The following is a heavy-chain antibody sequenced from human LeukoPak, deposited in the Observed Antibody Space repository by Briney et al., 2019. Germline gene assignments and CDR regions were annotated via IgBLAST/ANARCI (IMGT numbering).Heavy chain of an antibody. V-gene: IGHV3-9*01. Sequence: PGGSLRLSCAASGFTFDYNAMHWVRQAPGKGLEWVSGISWNSGSMGYADSVTGRFTISRDNAKNSMYLQMNSLRAEDTALYFCAKDHSYYYDSSEYFDYWGQGTLVTVSS. D-gene: IGHD3-22*01. CDR3: AKDHSYYYDSSEYFDY. J-gene: IGHJ4*02. CDR1: GFTFDYNA. CDR2: ISWNSGSM.